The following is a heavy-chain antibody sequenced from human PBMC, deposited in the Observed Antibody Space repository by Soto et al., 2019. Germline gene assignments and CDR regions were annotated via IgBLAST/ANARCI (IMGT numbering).Heavy chain of an antibody. CDR2: FDPEDGGT. V-gene: IGHV1-24*01. CDR3: ATAKDTAMVVRYYFDY. CDR1: GYTLTELS. J-gene: IGHJ4*02. Sequence: GASVKVSCKVSGYTLTELSMHWVRQAPGKGLEWMGGFDPEDGGTIYAQKFQGRVTMTEDTSTDTAYMELSSLRSEDTAVYYCATAKDTAMVVRYYFDYWGQGTLVTVSS. D-gene: IGHD5-18*01.